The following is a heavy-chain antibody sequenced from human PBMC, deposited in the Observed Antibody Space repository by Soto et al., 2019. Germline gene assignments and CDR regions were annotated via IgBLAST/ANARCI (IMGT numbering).Heavy chain of an antibody. Sequence: SETLSLTCTVSGGSISSYYWSWIRQPPGKGLEWIGYIYYSRSTNYNPSLKSRVTISVDTSKNQFSLKLSSVTAADTAVYYCARAQVGATTIFSYYYYGMDVWGQGTTVTVSS. CDR3: ARAQVGATTIFSYYYYGMDV. J-gene: IGHJ6*02. V-gene: IGHV4-59*01. D-gene: IGHD1-26*01. CDR1: GGSISSYY. CDR2: IYYSRST.